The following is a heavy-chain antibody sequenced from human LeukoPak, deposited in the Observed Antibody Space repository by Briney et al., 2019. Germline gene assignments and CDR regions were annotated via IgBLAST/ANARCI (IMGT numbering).Heavy chain of an antibody. CDR2: IYYSGST. CDR1: GGSISSSSYY. D-gene: IGHD6-13*01. CDR3: ARAWVPQYSSSYYDY. J-gene: IGHJ4*02. V-gene: IGHV4-39*07. Sequence: PSETLSLTCTVSGGSISSSSYYWGWIRQPPGKGLEWIGSIYYSGSTYYNPSLKSRVTISVDTSKNQFSLKLSSVTAADTAVYYCARAWVPQYSSSYYDYWGQGTLVTVSS.